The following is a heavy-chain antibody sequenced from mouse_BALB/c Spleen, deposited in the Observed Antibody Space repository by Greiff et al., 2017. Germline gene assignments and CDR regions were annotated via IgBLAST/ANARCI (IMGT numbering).Heavy chain of an antibody. D-gene: IGHD1-1*01. CDR2: IYPGNVNT. CDR3: ASGYYGSSLDY. Sequence: QVQLQQSGPELVKPGASVRISCKASGYTFTSYYIHWVKQRPGQGLEWIGWIYPGNVNTKYNEKFKGKATLTADKSSSTAYMQLSSLTSEDSAVYFCASGYYGSSLDYWGQGTTLTVSS. V-gene: IGHV1S56*01. J-gene: IGHJ2*01. CDR1: GYTFTSYY.